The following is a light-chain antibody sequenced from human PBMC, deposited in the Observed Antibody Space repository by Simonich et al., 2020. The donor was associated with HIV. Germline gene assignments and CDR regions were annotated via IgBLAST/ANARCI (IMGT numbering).Light chain of an antibody. CDR3: QQSNSYPT. CDR2: GAS. J-gene: IGKJ2*01. V-gene: IGKV1-39*01. Sequence: DIQMTQFPSSLPASVGDRVTITCRASQSINTYLNWYQEKTGKAPKLLIDGASNLQSEVPSRFSGSRSGTDFTFTISSLQPEDFATYYCQQSNSYPTFGQGTKLEIK. CDR1: QSINTY.